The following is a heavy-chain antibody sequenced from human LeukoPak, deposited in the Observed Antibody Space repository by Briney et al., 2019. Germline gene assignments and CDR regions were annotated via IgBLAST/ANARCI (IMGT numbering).Heavy chain of an antibody. J-gene: IGHJ4*02. V-gene: IGHV4-39*07. CDR2: IYYSGST. Sequence: SETLSLTCTVSGGSISSSSYYWGWIRQPPGKGLEWIGSIYYSGSTYYNPSLKSRVTISVDTSKNQFSLKLSSVTAADTAVYYCARGNIAAAGWPPHYFDYWGQGTLVTVSS. CDR1: GGSISSSSYY. CDR3: ARGNIAAAGWPPHYFDY. D-gene: IGHD6-13*01.